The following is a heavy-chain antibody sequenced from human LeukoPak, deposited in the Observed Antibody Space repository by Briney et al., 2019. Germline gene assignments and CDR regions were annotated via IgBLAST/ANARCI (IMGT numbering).Heavy chain of an antibody. Sequence: SQTLSLTCAISGDSVSSKNSAWNWIRQSPSRGLEWLGRTYYRSKWSKDYAVSVRSRITINPDTSKNRFSLQLNSVTPEDTAVYYCARDLNGDFSLDSWGQGTLVTVSS. CDR2: TYYRSKWSK. V-gene: IGHV6-1*01. D-gene: IGHD4-17*01. CDR3: ARDLNGDFSLDS. CDR1: GDSVSSKNSA. J-gene: IGHJ4*02.